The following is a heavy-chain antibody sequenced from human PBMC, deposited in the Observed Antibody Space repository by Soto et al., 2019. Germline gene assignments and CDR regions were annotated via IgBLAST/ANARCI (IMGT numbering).Heavy chain of an antibody. J-gene: IGHJ5*02. CDR1: GGTFSSYA. D-gene: IGHD6-6*01. CDR3: ARDGGRIADRPGNWFDP. CDR2: IIPIFGTA. Sequence: SVKVSCKASGGTFSSYAISWVRQAPGQGLEWMGGIIPIFGTANYAQKFQGRVTITADESTSTAYMELSSLRSEDTAVYYCARDGGRIADRPGNWFDPWGQGTLVTVSS. V-gene: IGHV1-69*13.